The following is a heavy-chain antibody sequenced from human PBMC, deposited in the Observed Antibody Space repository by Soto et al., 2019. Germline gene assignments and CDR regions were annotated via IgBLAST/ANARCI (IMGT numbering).Heavy chain of an antibody. CDR2: IIDSGGST. V-gene: IGHV3-23*01. CDR1: GFTFSSCA. CDR3: AKGRSYYYDDGVDV. J-gene: IGHJ6*02. Sequence: EVQLLESGGGLVQPGGSLRLSCAASGFTFSSCAMGWVRQAPGKGLEWVSDIIDSGGSTYYADSVKGRFTISRDNSKSTVYLRMTGLRAEDTALYYCAKGRSYYYDDGVDVWGQGTTVTVSS.